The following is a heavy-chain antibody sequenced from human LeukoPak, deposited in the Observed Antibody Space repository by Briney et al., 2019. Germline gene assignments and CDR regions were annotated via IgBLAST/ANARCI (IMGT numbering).Heavy chain of an antibody. CDR2: MNPNSGGT. D-gene: IGHD6-19*01. Sequence: ASVKVSCTASGYTFTSYDINWVRQATGQGLEWMGWMNPNSGGTNYAQKFQGRVTMTRDTSISTAYMELSRLRSDDTAVYYCASLTSRSGWYYFDYWGQGTLVTVSS. CDR3: ASLTSRSGWYYFDY. V-gene: IGHV1-2*02. J-gene: IGHJ4*02. CDR1: GYTFTSYD.